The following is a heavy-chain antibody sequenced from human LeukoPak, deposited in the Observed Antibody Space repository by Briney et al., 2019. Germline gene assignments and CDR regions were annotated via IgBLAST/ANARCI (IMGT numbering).Heavy chain of an antibody. CDR1: GYTFTSYY. V-gene: IGHV1-46*01. J-gene: IGHJ6*03. CDR3: ARDRSGSYYFSRFYYMDV. Sequence: ASVKVSCKASGYTFTSYYMHWVRQAPGQGLEWMGIINPSGGSTSYAQKFQGRVTMTRDMSTSTVYMELSSLRSEDTAVYYCARDRSGSYYFSRFYYMDVWGKGTTVTVSS. CDR2: INPSGGST. D-gene: IGHD1-26*01.